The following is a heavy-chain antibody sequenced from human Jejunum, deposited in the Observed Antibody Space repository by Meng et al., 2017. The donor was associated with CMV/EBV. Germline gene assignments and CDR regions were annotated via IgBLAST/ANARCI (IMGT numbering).Heavy chain of an antibody. Sequence: EVHLVESGGGLVQPGGSLRLSCVASGFSFSDHLMDWVRQAPGKGLEWVGRIRQKVSSYTTENAASVKGRFTISRDDSKNSIYLQMNSLKTEDTAVYYCATDISGRGVDAGHWDQGTLVTVDS. CDR3: ATDISGRGVDAGH. D-gene: IGHD6-19*01. CDR2: IRQKVSSYTT. CDR1: GFSFSDHL. V-gene: IGHV3-72*01. J-gene: IGHJ4*02.